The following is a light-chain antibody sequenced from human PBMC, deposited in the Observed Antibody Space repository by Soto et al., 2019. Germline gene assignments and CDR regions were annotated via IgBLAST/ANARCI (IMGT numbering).Light chain of an antibody. CDR1: QSVGNN. Sequence: EIVVTQSPATLSVSPGERATLSCRASQSVGNNFAWYQQKPGQAPRLLIFATSTRATGVPARFSGSGSGTEFTLTIHSLQSEDFAVYYCQQYGDWPLTFGGGAKVEIE. V-gene: IGKV3-15*01. J-gene: IGKJ4*01. CDR2: ATS. CDR3: QQYGDWPLT.